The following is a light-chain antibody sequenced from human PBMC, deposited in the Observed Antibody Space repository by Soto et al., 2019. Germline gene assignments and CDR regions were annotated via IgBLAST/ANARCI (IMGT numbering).Light chain of an antibody. J-gene: IGKJ5*01. CDR1: QSVSSH. CDR2: GAS. CDR3: QKYSSVIT. Sequence: EIVMTQSPATLSVSPGERATLSCRASQSVSSHLAWCQQKPGQAPRLLIYGASTRATGVPARFSASGSGTEFTLTISSLQPEDVATYYCQKYSSVITFGQGTRLEIK. V-gene: IGKV3-15*01.